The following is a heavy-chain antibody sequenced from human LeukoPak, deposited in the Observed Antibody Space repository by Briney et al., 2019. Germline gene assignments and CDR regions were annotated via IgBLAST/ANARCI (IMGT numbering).Heavy chain of an antibody. CDR2: IYTSGST. D-gene: IGHD6-19*01. J-gene: IGHJ4*02. Sequence: SETXSXXXXXSXXXXXXYXXSWIRXPAGKGLEGIGRIYTSGSTNYNPSLKSRVTMSVDTSKNQFSLKLSSVTAADTAVYYCARGRSSGLSSSIDYWGQGSLVAVSS. CDR3: ARGRSSGLSSSIDY. CDR1: XXXXXXYX. V-gene: IGHV4-4*07.